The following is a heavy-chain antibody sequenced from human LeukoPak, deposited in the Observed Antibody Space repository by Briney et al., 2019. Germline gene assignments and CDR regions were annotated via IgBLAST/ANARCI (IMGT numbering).Heavy chain of an antibody. CDR1: GFTFSSYA. CDR2: ISGSGGST. CDR3: AKSRSGWSMVSNYFDY. Sequence: PGGSLRLSCAASGFTFSSYAMSWVRQAPGKGLEWVSAISGSGGSTYYADSVKGRFTISRDNSKDTLYLQMNSLRAEDTAVYYCAKSRSGWSMVSNYFDYWGQGTLVTVSS. J-gene: IGHJ4*02. D-gene: IGHD6-19*01. V-gene: IGHV3-23*01.